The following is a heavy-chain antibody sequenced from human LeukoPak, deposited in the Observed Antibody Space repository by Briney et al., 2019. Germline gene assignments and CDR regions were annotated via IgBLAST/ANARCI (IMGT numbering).Heavy chain of an antibody. CDR3: ARVSSAVTTLRYYYMDV. J-gene: IGHJ6*03. Sequence: GGSLRLSCAASGFTFSSYWMSWVRQAPGKGLEWVANIKQDGSEKYYVDSVKGRFTISRDNAKNSLYLQMNSLRAEDTAVYYCARVSSAVTTLRYYYMDVWGKGTTVTISS. CDR2: IKQDGSEK. V-gene: IGHV3-7*01. D-gene: IGHD4-17*01. CDR1: GFTFSSYW.